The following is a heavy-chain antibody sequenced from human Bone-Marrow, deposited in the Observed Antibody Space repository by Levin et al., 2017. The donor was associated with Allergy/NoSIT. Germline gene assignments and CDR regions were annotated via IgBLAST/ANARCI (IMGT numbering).Heavy chain of an antibody. CDR2: ISGLSRNV. D-gene: IGHD2-2*02. CDR3: VRFCSSPTCYSAFDY. Sequence: LSLTCEASGFIFNSYPMNWVRQAPGRGLEWVSYISGLSRNVFYADSVKGRFTVSRDNGKSSLSLHMSSLRAEDTAVYYCVRFCSSPTCYSAFDYWGQGALVTVSS. J-gene: IGHJ4*02. CDR1: GFIFNSYP. V-gene: IGHV3-48*01.